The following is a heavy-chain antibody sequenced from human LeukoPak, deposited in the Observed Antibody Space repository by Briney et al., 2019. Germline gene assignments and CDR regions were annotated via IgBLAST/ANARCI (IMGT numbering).Heavy chain of an antibody. Sequence: SATLSLTCAVYGGSFSGYYWSWIRQPPGKGLEWIGEINHSGSTNYNPSLKSRVTISVDTSKNQFSLKLSSVTAADTAVYYCARIDDIPQDWGQGTLVTVSS. CDR3: ARIDDIPQD. CDR2: INHSGST. D-gene: IGHD3-9*01. V-gene: IGHV4-34*01. J-gene: IGHJ4*02. CDR1: GGSFSGYY.